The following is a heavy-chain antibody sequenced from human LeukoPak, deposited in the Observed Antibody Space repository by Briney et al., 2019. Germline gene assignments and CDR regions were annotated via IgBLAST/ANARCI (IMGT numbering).Heavy chain of an antibody. V-gene: IGHV1-46*01. Sequence: ASVKVSCTASGYTFTSYYIHWVRQAPGQGLEWMGIINPSGGGTSYAQKFQGRVTMTRDTSTSTVYMELNTLRSEDTAIYYCARDLARGGYWGQGTLVTVSS. J-gene: IGHJ4*02. CDR3: ARDLARGGY. CDR2: INPSGGGT. D-gene: IGHD3-10*01. CDR1: GYTFTSYY.